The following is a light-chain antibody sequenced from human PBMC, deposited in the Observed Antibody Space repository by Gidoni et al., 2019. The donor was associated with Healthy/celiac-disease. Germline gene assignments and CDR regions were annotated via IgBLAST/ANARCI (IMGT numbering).Light chain of an antibody. V-gene: IGLV1-40*01. CDR1: SSNIGAGYD. CDR3: QSYDSSSVV. CDR2: GNS. J-gene: IGLJ2*01. Sequence: QSVLTPPPSVSGAPGQRVTISCTGSSSNIGAGYDVHWYQQLPGTAPKLLIYGNSKRPSGVPDRFSGSKSGTSASLAITGLQAEDEADYYCQSYDSSSVVFGGGTKLTVL.